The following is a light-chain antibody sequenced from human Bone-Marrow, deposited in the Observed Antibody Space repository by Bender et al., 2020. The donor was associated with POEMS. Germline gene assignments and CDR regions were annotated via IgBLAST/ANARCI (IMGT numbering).Light chain of an antibody. J-gene: IGLJ1*01. CDR1: SSNIGTNP. Sequence: QSVLTQPPSASGTPGQRVTISCSGSSSNIGTNPVNWYQQLPGTAPKLLIYRNNQRPSGVPDRFSGSKSGNTASLTVSGLQAEDEADYYCSSMRVFGTGTKVTVL. V-gene: IGLV1-44*01. CDR2: RNN. CDR3: SSMRV.